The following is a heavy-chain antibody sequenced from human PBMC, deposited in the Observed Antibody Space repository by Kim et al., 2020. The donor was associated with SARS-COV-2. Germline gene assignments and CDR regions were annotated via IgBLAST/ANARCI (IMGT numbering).Heavy chain of an antibody. Sequence: GGSLRLSCAASGFTFSSYAMHWVRQAPGKGLEWVAVISYDGSNKYYADSVKGRFTFSRDNSKNTLYLQMNSLRAEDTAVYYCARGGMVRGVITPRFHDY. V-gene: IGHV3-30*04. J-gene: IGHJ4*01. CDR2: ISYDGSNK. D-gene: IGHD3-10*01. CDR3: ARGGMVRGVITPRFHDY. CDR1: GFTFSSYA.